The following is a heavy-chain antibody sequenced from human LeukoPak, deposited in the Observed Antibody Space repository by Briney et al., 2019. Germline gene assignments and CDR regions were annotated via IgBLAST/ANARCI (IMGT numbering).Heavy chain of an antibody. CDR2: IYYSGST. Sequence: SETLSPTCTVSGGSISNYYWSWIRQAPGKGLEWVGSIYYSGSTNYNPPLKSRVTISVDTSKNQFSLKLSSVTAADTAVYYCARHDAGKWLPYFDYWGRGTLVTVSS. J-gene: IGHJ4*02. V-gene: IGHV4-59*08. CDR1: GGSISNYY. CDR3: ARHDAGKWLPYFDY. D-gene: IGHD6-19*01.